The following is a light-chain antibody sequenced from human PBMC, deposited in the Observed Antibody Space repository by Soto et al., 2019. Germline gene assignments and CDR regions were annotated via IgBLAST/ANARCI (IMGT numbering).Light chain of an antibody. CDR2: AAS. CDR3: QQSSSTPLT. CDR1: QSISSY. Sequence: DIQMTQSPSSLSASVGDRVTITCRASQSISSYLNWYQQKPGKAPKLLIYAASSLQSGVPSRFRGSGSGTDSTLTISSRQPEDFATYYCQQSSSTPLTFRGRTNVDIK. V-gene: IGKV1-39*01. J-gene: IGKJ4*01.